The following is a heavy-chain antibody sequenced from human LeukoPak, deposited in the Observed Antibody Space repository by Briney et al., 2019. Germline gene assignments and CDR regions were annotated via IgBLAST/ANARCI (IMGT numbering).Heavy chain of an antibody. V-gene: IGHV1-69*13. Sequence: SVKVSCKASGDTFSSYAISWVRQAPGQGLEWMGEIIPMFGTANYAQKFQGRVTKTADESTSTAYMDLSSLRSEDTAVYYCARGGITMVRGVITPYYFDYWGQGTLVTVSS. CDR2: IIPMFGTA. D-gene: IGHD3-10*01. CDR1: GDTFSSYA. CDR3: ARGGITMVRGVITPYYFDY. J-gene: IGHJ4*02.